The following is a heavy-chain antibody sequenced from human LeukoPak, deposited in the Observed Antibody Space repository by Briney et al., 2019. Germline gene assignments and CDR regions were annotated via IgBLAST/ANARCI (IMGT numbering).Heavy chain of an antibody. V-gene: IGHV4-59*01. D-gene: IGHD3-22*01. CDR2: IYYSGSA. J-gene: IGHJ4*02. CDR3: ARVTGGYRYYYFDY. Sequence: SETLSLTCTVSRGSISSYYWSWIRQPPGKGLEWIGYIYYSGSANYNPSLNSRVTISLDTSKNQFSLKLSSVTAADTAVYYCARVTGGYRYYYFDYWGQGTLVTVSS. CDR1: RGSISSYY.